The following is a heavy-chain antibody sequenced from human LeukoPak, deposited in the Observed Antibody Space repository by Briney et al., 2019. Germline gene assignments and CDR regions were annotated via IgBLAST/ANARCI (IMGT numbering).Heavy chain of an antibody. Sequence: GGSLRLSCAASGFIFGSYWMTWVRQAPGKGLEWVANIKQDGSEKYYVDSVKGRFTISRDNAKNSPYLQMNSLRAEDTAVYFCAMIEQVVSNVEGGYWGQGTLVTVSS. CDR1: GFIFGSYW. V-gene: IGHV3-7*01. CDR2: IKQDGSEK. CDR3: AMIEQVVSNVEGGY. D-gene: IGHD6-6*01. J-gene: IGHJ4*02.